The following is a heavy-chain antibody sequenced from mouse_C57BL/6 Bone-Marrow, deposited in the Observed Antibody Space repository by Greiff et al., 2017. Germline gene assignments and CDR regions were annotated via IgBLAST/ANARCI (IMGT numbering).Heavy chain of an antibody. CDR1: GYTFTGYW. V-gene: IGHV1-9*01. CDR3: ARWETAQATYDAMDY. D-gene: IGHD3-2*02. J-gene: IGHJ4*01. Sequence: QVQLQQSGAELMKPGASVKLSCKATGYTFTGYWIEWVKQRPGHGLEWIGEILPGSGSTNYNEKFKGKATFTADTSSNTAYMQLSSLTTENTAIYYCARWETAQATYDAMDYWGQGTAVTVTS. CDR2: ILPGSGST.